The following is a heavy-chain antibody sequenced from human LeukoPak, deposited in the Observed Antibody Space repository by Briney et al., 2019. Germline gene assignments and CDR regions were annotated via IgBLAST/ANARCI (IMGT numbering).Heavy chain of an antibody. Sequence: ASVKVSCKPSGYSFSNYDINWVRLRQAFGQGPEWMGWMYPHRGDTGSPERFRGRISMTWDTSTSTAYLEVTDLTSDDTAVYYCARGPGLDSWTAEYFQHWGQGTLVTVSS. D-gene: IGHD6-13*01. CDR1: GYSFSNYD. J-gene: IGHJ1*01. V-gene: IGHV1-8*02. CDR3: ARGPGLDSWTAEYFQH. CDR2: MYPHRGDT.